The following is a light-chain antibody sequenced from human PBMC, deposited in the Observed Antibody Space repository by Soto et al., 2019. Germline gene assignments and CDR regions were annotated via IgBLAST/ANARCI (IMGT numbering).Light chain of an antibody. J-gene: IGKJ2*01. Sequence: EIVVTQSPGTLSLSPGERATLSCRASQSVSSSYLAWYQQRPGQAPRLLLYDASVRATGIPDRFSGSGSGTDFTLELSRLEPEDFAVYYCQQDGSSPPYTFGQGTKLEIK. CDR2: DAS. V-gene: IGKV3-20*01. CDR1: QSVSSSY. CDR3: QQDGSSPPYT.